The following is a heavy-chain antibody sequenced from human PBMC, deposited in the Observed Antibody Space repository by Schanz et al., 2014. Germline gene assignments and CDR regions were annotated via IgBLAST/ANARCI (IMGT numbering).Heavy chain of an antibody. Sequence: EVQVVESGGGLVQPGGSLRLSCAVSGFTVSANYMIWVRQPPGKGLEWVSSISSKSSYISYADSVKGRFTISRDNARNSLYLQMNSLRAEDTAVYCCAKSSSSAWYMDVWGKGTTXTVSS. D-gene: IGHD2-15*01. J-gene: IGHJ6*03. CDR3: AKSSSSAWYMDV. CDR2: ISSKSSYI. CDR1: GFTVSANY. V-gene: IGHV3-21*01.